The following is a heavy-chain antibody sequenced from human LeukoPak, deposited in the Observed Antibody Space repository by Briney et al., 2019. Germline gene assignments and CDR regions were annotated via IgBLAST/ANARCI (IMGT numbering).Heavy chain of an antibody. CDR2: IIPIFGTA. CDR1: GGTFSSYA. V-gene: IGHV1-69*13. J-gene: IGHJ4*02. CDR3: ARAISYTYDSSGYYPMPHYYFDY. D-gene: IGHD3-22*01. Sequence: SVKVSCKASGGTFSSYAISWVRQAPGQGLEWMGGIIPIFGTANYAQKFQGRVTITADESTSTAYMELSSLRSEDTAVYYCARAISYTYDSSGYYPMPHYYFDYWGQGTLVTVSS.